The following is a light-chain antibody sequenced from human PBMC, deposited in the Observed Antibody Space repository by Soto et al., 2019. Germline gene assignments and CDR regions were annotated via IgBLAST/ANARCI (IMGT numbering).Light chain of an antibody. V-gene: IGLV2-11*01. CDR3: CSFAGGFTFV. CDR1: SSDVGAYNY. CDR2: DVN. Sequence: QSALTQPRSVSGSPGQSVTISCAGTSSDVGAYNYVSWFQQHPGKAPKVIIYDVNKRPSGVPDRFSGSKSGNTAYLTISGLQADDESDYYCCSFAGGFTFVFGTGTKLTVL. J-gene: IGLJ1*01.